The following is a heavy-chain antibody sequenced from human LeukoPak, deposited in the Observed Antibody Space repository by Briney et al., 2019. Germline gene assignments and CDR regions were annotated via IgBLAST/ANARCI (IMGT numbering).Heavy chain of an antibody. J-gene: IGHJ6*04. CDR3: AKGGGDGDYDDYYYGMDV. V-gene: IGHV3-30*18. Sequence: GGSLRVSCAASGFTFSSYVMHWVRQDAGKGLDWVAIISYDGSNKYYADTVKGRFTISRDNSKNTLYLQMNSLRAEDTAVYYCAKGGGDGDYDDYYYGMDVWGKGTTVTVSS. CDR1: GFTFSSYV. CDR2: ISYDGSNK. D-gene: IGHD4-17*01.